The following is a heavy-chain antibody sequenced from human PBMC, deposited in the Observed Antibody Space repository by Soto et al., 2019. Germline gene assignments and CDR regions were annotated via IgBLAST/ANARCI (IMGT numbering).Heavy chain of an antibody. J-gene: IGHJ4*02. CDR3: ARVGLGYCTNGVCYSGGYFDY. D-gene: IGHD2-8*01. Sequence: ASVKVSCKASGYTFTSYGISWVRQAPGQGLEWMGWISAYNGNTNYAQKLQVRVTMTTDTSTSTAYMELRSLRSDDTAVYYCARVGLGYCTNGVCYSGGYFDYWGQGTLVTVSS. CDR2: ISAYNGNT. CDR1: GYTFTSYG. V-gene: IGHV1-18*01.